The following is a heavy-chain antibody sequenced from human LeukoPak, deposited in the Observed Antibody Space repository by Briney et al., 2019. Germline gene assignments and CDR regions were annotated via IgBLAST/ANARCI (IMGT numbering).Heavy chain of an antibody. Sequence: GGSLTLSSTGSGFTFNDYYMSWVRQAPGKGVEWLSFISAGGYPIYYADSVRGRFTISRDTAKNSLYLQINSLRVEDTAVYYCVMTAGPPTDHWGQGALVTVSS. CDR2: ISAGGYPI. CDR1: GFTFNDYY. J-gene: IGHJ4*01. CDR3: VMTAGPPTDH. V-gene: IGHV3-11*04.